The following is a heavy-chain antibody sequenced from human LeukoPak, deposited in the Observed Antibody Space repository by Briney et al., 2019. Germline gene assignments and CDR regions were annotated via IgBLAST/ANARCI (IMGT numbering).Heavy chain of an antibody. V-gene: IGHV1-46*03. CDR1: GYTFTSYY. CDR2: INPSGGST. CDR3: ARGAVGGNSAHYYYMDV. D-gene: IGHD4-23*01. J-gene: IGHJ6*03. Sequence: ASVKVSCKASGYTFTSYYMHWVRQAPGQGLEWMGIINPSGGSTSYAQKFQGRVTMTRDTSTSTVYMELSSLRSEDTAVYYCARGAVGGNSAHYYYMDVWGKGTTVTVSS.